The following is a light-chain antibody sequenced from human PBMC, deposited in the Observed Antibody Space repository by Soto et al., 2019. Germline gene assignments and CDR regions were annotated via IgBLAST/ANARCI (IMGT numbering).Light chain of an antibody. V-gene: IGKV3-20*01. Sequence: EIVLTQSPGTLSLSPGERATLSCRASQSVGSSYLAWYQQKPGQAPRLLMYGASSSATGTPDRFSGSGYGPDFTLSITQREPEDFEVYYCQQYGSLYILVHGTKLEIK. CDR1: QSVGSSY. J-gene: IGKJ2*01. CDR2: GAS. CDR3: QQYGSLYI.